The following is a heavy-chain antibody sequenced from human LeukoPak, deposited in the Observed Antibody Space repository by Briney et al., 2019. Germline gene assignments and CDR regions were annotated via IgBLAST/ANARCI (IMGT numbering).Heavy chain of an antibody. V-gene: IGHV3-9*01. CDR2: ISWNSGSI. D-gene: IGHD6-13*01. J-gene: IGHJ4*02. Sequence: GGSLRLSCAASGFTFDDYAMHWVRQAPGRGLEWVSGISWNSGSIGYADSVKGRFTISRDDAKNSLYLQMNSLRAEDTALYYCAKDIFTGIAAAGAIDYWGQGTLVTVSS. CDR3: AKDIFTGIAAAGAIDY. CDR1: GFTFDDYA.